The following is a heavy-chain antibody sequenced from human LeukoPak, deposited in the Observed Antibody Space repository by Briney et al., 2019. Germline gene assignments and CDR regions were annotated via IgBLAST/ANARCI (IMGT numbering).Heavy chain of an antibody. CDR1: GFTFSSYW. D-gene: IGHD1-1*01. V-gene: IGHV3-74*01. J-gene: IGHJ6*02. Sequence: PGGSLRLSCAASGFTFSSYWMHWVRQAPGKGLVWVSRIRSDGSSTSYADSVKGRFTISRDNAKNTLYLQMNSLRAEDTAVYYCARYDARYGMDVWGQGTTVTVSS. CDR2: IRSDGSST. CDR3: ARYDARYGMDV.